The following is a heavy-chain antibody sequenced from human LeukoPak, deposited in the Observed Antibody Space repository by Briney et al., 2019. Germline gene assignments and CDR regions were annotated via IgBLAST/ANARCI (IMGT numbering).Heavy chain of an antibody. CDR2: TSYDGSNE. J-gene: IGHJ4*02. Sequence: GRSLRLSCATSGFTLSGYGMHWVRQTPGRGLEWVAATSYDGSNEYYADSVKGRFTVSRDNSRDTLYLQMNSLKPEDTAVYYCASSNEFYYDTSTYVDYWGQGTLVTVSS. D-gene: IGHD3-22*01. V-gene: IGHV3-30*03. CDR1: GFTLSGYG. CDR3: ASSNEFYYDTSTYVDY.